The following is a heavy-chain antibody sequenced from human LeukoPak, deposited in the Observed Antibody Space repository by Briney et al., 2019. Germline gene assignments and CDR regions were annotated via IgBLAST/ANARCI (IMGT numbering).Heavy chain of an antibody. CDR2: ISKSGSVI. Sequence: PGGSLRLSCAASGFTFSDDNMSWIRQAPGKGLEWVSHISKSGSVIYYADSVKGRFTISRDNAKNSLYLQLNSLRAEDTAVYYCASQTDYWGQGTLVTVSS. CDR1: GFTFSDDN. CDR3: ASQTDY. J-gene: IGHJ4*02. V-gene: IGHV3-11*01.